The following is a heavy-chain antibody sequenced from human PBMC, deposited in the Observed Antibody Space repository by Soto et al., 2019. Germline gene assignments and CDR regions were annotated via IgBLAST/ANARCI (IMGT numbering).Heavy chain of an antibody. D-gene: IGHD6-19*01. CDR3: AKVGQLNQWLEHSDH. J-gene: IGHJ4*02. CDR2: IRGSDGAT. CDR1: GFTFRSYG. V-gene: IGHV3-23*01. Sequence: PGGSLRLSCTASGFTFRSYGMSWVRQAPGKGLEWVSAIRGSDGATYYADSVQGRFTISRDISTNTLFLQMNSLRADDAAVYYCAKVGQLNQWLEHSDHWGQG.